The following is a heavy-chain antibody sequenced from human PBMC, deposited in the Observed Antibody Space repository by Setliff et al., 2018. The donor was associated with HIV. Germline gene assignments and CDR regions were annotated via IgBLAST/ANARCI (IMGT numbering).Heavy chain of an antibody. CDR2: VYTTGSA. CDR3: ARALAGGSGWNYFDL. D-gene: IGHD6-19*01. J-gene: IGHJ4*02. CDR1: GASFIRSRYY. Sequence: SETLSLTCTVSGASFIRSRYYWSWIRQPAGKGLEWVGHVYTTGSASYNPSLESRVTILEALSKNQFSLNLDSVTAADTAVYFCARALAGGSGWNYFDLWGPGTLVTVSS. V-gene: IGHV4-61*09.